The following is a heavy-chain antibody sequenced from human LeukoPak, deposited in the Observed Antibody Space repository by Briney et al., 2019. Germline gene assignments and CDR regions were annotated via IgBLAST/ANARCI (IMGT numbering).Heavy chain of an antibody. J-gene: IGHJ4*02. CDR2: IIPIFGTA. CDR1: GGTFSSYA. CDR3: AREGGFGYSYGYGGAFDY. Sequence: SVKVSCKASGGTFSSYAISWVRQAPGQGLEWMGGIIPIFGTANYAQKFQGRVTITTDESTSTAYMELSSLRSEDTAVYYCAREGGFGYSYGYGGAFDYWGQGTLSLSPQ. D-gene: IGHD5-18*01. V-gene: IGHV1-69*05.